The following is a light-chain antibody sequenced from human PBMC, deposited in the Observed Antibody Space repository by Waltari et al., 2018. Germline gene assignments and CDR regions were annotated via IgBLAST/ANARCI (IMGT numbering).Light chain of an antibody. CDR2: DVT. Sequence: SALTQPRSVSGSPGQSVTISCTGTTNDLGSYNYVSWYQQHPGKATKLIILDVTKRPPGVPDRVAGSKSGNTASLTISGLRAEDEAEYYCCSYAGSYTWVFGGGTKLTVV. CDR1: TNDLGSYNY. CDR3: CSYAGSYTWV. V-gene: IGLV2-11*01. J-gene: IGLJ3*02.